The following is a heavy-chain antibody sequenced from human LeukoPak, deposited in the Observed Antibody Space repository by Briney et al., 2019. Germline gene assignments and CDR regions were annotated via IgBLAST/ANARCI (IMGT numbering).Heavy chain of an antibody. CDR3: ASRANDTGWFDP. CDR2: IIPILGIA. V-gene: IGHV1-69*04. J-gene: IGHJ5*02. Sequence: ASVKVSCKASGGTFSSYAISWVRQAPGQGLEWMGRIIPILGIANYAQKFQGRVTITADKSTSTAYMELSSLRSEDTAVYYCASRANDTGWFDPWGQGTLVTVSS. CDR1: GGTFSSYA. D-gene: IGHD3-22*01.